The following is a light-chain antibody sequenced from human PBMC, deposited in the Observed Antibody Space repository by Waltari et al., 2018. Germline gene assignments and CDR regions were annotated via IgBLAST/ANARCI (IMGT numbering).Light chain of an antibody. V-gene: IGLV2-18*02. CDR2: EVT. Sequence: QSALTQPPSVSGSPGQTVTISCTRTNSAVVDFDRVSWYRQYPGTAPKLLIYEVTSRPSGVSGRFSGSKSGNTASLTISGLQPDDEADYYCSSYIPRRTWVFGGGTTLTVL. CDR3: SSYIPRRTWV. CDR1: NSAVVDFDR. J-gene: IGLJ3*02.